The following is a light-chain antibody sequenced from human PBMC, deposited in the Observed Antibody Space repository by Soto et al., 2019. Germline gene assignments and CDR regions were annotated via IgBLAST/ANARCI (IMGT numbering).Light chain of an antibody. CDR2: DAS. CDR3: QQRSNWPYT. CDR1: QSVSSY. J-gene: IGKJ2*01. V-gene: IGKV3-11*01. Sequence: DIVVTQSPATLSLSPGERATLSCRASQSVSSYLAWYQQKPGQAPRLLIYDASSRATGIPARFSGSGSGTDFTLTISSLEPEDFAVYYCQQRSNWPYTFGQGTKLEIK.